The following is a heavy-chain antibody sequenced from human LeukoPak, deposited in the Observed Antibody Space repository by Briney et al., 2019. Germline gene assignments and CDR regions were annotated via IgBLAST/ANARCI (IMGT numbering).Heavy chain of an antibody. CDR2: INPNSGGT. CDR3: ARDQGSYGMDV. CDR1: GYTFTGYY. J-gene: IGHJ6*02. Sequence: ASVKVSCKASGYTFTGYYTHWVRQAPGQGLEWMGWINPNSGGTNYAQRFQGWVTMTRDTSISTAYMELSRLRSDDTAVYYCARDQGSYGMDVWGQGTTVTVSS. V-gene: IGHV1-2*04. D-gene: IGHD3-10*01.